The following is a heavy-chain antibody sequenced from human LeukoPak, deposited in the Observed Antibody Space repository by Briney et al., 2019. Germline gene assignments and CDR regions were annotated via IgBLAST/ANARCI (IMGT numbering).Heavy chain of an antibody. CDR2: IYYSGST. CDR1: GGSISSYY. D-gene: IGHD3-10*01. J-gene: IGHJ4*02. Sequence: PSETLSLTCTVSGGSISSYYWSWIRQPPGKGLEWIGYIYYSGSTNYNPSLKSRGTISVDTSKNQFSLKLSSVTAADTAVYYCARAYGSGSLDYWGQGTLVTVSS. V-gene: IGHV4-59*01. CDR3: ARAYGSGSLDY.